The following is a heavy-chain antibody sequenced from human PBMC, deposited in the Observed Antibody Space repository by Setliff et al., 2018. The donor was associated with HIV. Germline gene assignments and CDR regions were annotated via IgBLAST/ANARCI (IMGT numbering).Heavy chain of an antibody. CDR3: ARGKGFGAYYFIDV. Sequence: SETLSLTCSVSGGSMSTYYWSWIRQPAGKRLEWIGRVYTSGSTIYNPSLRSRVTMSVDTSKSQFSLRLNSVTAADTAVYYCARGKGFGAYYFIDVWGEGTTVTVSS. CDR1: GGSMSTYY. J-gene: IGHJ6*03. D-gene: IGHD3-10*01. CDR2: VYTSGST. V-gene: IGHV4-4*07.